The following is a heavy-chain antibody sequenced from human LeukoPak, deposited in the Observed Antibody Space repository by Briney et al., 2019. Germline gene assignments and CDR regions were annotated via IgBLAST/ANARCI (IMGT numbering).Heavy chain of an antibody. D-gene: IGHD6-19*01. J-gene: IGHJ3*02. V-gene: IGHV4-39*01. CDR3: ASRHSGWYLGDAFDI. CDR1: GGSISSSSYY. CDR2: IYYSGST. Sequence: SETLSLTCTVSGGSISSSSYYWGWLRQPPGKGLEWIGSIYYSGSTYYNPSLKSRVTISVDTSKNQFSLKLSSVTAADTAVYYCASRHSGWYLGDAFDIWGQGTMVTVSS.